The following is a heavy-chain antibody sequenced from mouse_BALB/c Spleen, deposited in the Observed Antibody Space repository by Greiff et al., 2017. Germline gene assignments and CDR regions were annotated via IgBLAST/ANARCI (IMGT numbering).Heavy chain of an antibody. V-gene: IGHV1-7*01. CDR2: INPSTGYT. CDR3: ARSPPSMITAFDV. CDR1: GYTFTSYW. Sequence: QVQLKQSGAELAKPGASVKMSCKASGYTFTSYWMHWVKQRPGQGLEWIGYINPSTGYTEYNQKFKGKATLTVDKSSSTAYMELARLTSEDSAIYYCARSPPSMITAFDVWGAGTTVTVSS. J-gene: IGHJ1*01. D-gene: IGHD2-4*01.